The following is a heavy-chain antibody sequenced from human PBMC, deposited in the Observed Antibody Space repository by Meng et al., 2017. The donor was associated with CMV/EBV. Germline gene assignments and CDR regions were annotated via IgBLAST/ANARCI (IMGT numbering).Heavy chain of an antibody. V-gene: IGHV1-58*01. J-gene: IGHJ4*02. CDR1: GFTFTSSA. D-gene: IGHD2-2*01. CDR3: AADIVVVPAATSGDY. CDR2: IVVGSGNT. Sequence: SVKVSCKASGFTFTSSAVQWVRQARGQSLEWIGWIVVGSGNTNYAQKFQERVTITRDMSTSTAYMELSSLRSEDTAVYYCAADIVVVPAATSGDYWGQGTLVTVSS.